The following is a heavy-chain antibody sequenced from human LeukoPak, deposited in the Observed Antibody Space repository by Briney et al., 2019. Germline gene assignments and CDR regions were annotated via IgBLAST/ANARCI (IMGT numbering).Heavy chain of an antibody. J-gene: IGHJ4*02. CDR3: XXPHIVGERNFDY. D-gene: IGHD1-26*01. CDR2: IRSKPNNYGT. Sequence: GGSLRLSCAASGFTFSGSAMHWVRQASGKGLEWIGRIRSKPNNYGTAYAASVRGRFTISRDDSKNTAYLQMNSLKSEDTAVYXXXXPHIVGERNFDYWGQGTLVTVSS. CDR1: GFTFSGSA. V-gene: IGHV3-73*01.